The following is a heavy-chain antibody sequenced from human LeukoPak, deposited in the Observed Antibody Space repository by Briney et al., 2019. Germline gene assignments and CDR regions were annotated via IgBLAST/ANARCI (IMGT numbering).Heavy chain of an antibody. CDR1: GFTFSSYW. CDR2: IKKDGSEK. D-gene: IGHD2/OR15-2a*01. J-gene: IGHJ6*03. Sequence: GGSLRLSCAASGFTFSSYWMSWVRQAPGKGLEWVANIKKDGSEKYYVDSVKGRFTISRDNAKNSLYLQMNSLRAEDTAVYYCARVGPRVIRTDYYMDVWGKGTTVTVSS. CDR3: ARVGPRVIRTDYYMDV. V-gene: IGHV3-7*01.